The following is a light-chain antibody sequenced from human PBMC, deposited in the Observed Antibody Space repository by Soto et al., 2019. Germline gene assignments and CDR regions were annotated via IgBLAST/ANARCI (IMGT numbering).Light chain of an antibody. Sequence: QSVLTQPPSLSGAPGQRVTISCSGSGSNIGANFDVHWYKQLPGTAPQVVIYGNSNRPSGVPDRFSGSKSGAYASLVITGLRADDEAEYYCQSFDNTLSASIFGGGTKLTAL. CDR3: QSFDNTLSASI. J-gene: IGLJ2*01. CDR1: GSNIGANFD. V-gene: IGLV1-40*01. CDR2: GNS.